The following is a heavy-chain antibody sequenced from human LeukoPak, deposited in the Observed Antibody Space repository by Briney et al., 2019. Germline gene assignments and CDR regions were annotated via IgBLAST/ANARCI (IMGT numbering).Heavy chain of an antibody. CDR1: GYTFTSYS. D-gene: IGHD3-10*01. Sequence: ASVKVSCKASGYTFTSYSISWVRQAPGQGLEWMGWISAYNGNTNYAQKLQGRVTMTTDTSTSTAYMELRSLRSDDTAVYYCVRAGHYYGSGSYPDFDYWGQGTLVTVSS. CDR2: ISAYNGNT. J-gene: IGHJ4*02. V-gene: IGHV1-18*01. CDR3: VRAGHYYGSGSYPDFDY.